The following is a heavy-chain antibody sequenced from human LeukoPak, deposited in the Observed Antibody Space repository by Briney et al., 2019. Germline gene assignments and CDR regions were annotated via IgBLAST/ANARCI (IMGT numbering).Heavy chain of an antibody. D-gene: IGHD1-26*01. Sequence: SETLSLTCTLSGGSINGSRYYWGWIRQPPGKGLEWIGSIYYSGSTYYNPSLKSRVTISVDTSKNQFSLKLSSVTAADTAVYYCARVVREHRLPFGSVARFVFDPWGQGTLVTVSS. J-gene: IGHJ5*02. CDR2: IYYSGST. CDR1: GGSINGSRYY. CDR3: ARVVREHRLPFGSVARFVFDP. V-gene: IGHV4-39*07.